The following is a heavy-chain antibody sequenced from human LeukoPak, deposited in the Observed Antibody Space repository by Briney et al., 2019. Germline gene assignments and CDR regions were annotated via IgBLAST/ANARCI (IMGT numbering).Heavy chain of an antibody. D-gene: IGHD2-21*02. CDR2: INTNSGDA. V-gene: IGHV1-2*02. CDR1: GYSFTGYY. Sequence: ASVNVSCKASGYSFTGYYLHWVRQAPGQELEWMEGINTNSGDANYGQKFQGRVTMTRDTSISTAYMELSWLRSDDTALYYCARETTVTAMENRGQGTLLTVSS. CDR3: ARETTVTAMEN. J-gene: IGHJ4*02.